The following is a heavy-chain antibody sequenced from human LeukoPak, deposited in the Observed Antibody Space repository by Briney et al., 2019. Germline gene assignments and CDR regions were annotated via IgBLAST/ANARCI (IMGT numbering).Heavy chain of an antibody. J-gene: IGHJ3*02. D-gene: IGHD4-23*01. CDR2: FDPEDGET. Sequence: ASVKVSCKVSGYTLTELSMHWVRQAPGKGLEWMGGFDPEDGETIYAQKFQGRVTITADESTSTAYMELSSLRSEDTAVYYCARPTTMVVKLILQGRCAFDIWGQGTRVTVSS. CDR1: GYTLTELS. V-gene: IGHV1-24*01. CDR3: ARPTTMVVKLILQGRCAFDI.